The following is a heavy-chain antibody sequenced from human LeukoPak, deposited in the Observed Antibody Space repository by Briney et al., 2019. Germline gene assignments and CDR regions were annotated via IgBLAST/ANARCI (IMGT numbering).Heavy chain of an antibody. J-gene: IGHJ4*02. CDR2: ISAYNGNT. Sequence: GASVKVSCTASGYTFTSYGISWVRQAPGQGLEWMGWISAYNGNTNYAQKLQGRVTMTTDTSTSTAYMELRSLRSDDTAVYYCARDGDYDFWSGYQMPRYYFDYWGQGTLVTVSS. CDR1: GYTFTSYG. CDR3: ARDGDYDFWSGYQMPRYYFDY. D-gene: IGHD3-3*01. V-gene: IGHV1-18*01.